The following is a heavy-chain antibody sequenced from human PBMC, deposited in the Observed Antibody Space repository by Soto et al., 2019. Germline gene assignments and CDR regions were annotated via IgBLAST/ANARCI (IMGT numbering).Heavy chain of an antibody. CDR2: ISGSGGST. D-gene: IGHD2-2*01. V-gene: IGHV3-23*01. CDR3: AKDGGYCSSTSCYDGRDFDY. CDR1: GFTFSSYA. Sequence: GGSLRLSCAASGFTFSSYAMSRVRQAPGKGLERVSAISGSGGSTYYADSVKGRFTISRDNSKNTLYLQMNSLRAEDTAVYYCAKDGGYCSSTSCYDGRDFDYWGQGTLVTVSS. J-gene: IGHJ4*02.